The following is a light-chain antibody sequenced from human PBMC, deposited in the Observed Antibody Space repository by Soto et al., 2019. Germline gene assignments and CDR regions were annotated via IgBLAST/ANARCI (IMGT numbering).Light chain of an antibody. Sequence: QSALTQPPSASGSPGQSVTISCTGTSSDVGGYDYVSWYQQHPGKAPKLIIYEVTERPSGVPDRFSGSKSGNTASLTVSGLQSEDEANYYFSSYAGNDRLGVFGGGTKLTVL. J-gene: IGLJ2*01. CDR3: SSYAGNDRLGV. CDR1: SSDVGGYDY. V-gene: IGLV2-8*01. CDR2: EVT.